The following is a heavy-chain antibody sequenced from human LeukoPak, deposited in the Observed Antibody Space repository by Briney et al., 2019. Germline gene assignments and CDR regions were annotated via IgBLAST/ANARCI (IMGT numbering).Heavy chain of an antibody. D-gene: IGHD6-19*01. Sequence: SETLSLTCAVYGGSFSGYYWSWIRQPPGKRLEWIGEINHSGSTNYNPSLKSRVTISVDTSKNQFSLKLSSVTAADTAVYYCARYWGSGWTFDYWGQGTLVTVSS. J-gene: IGHJ4*02. CDR2: INHSGST. V-gene: IGHV4-34*01. CDR3: ARYWGSGWTFDY. CDR1: GGSFSGYY.